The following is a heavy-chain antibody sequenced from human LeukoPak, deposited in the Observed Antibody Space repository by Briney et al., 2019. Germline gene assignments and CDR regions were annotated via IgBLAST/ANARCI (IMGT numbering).Heavy chain of an antibody. D-gene: IGHD2-15*01. V-gene: IGHV3-64*01. Sequence: GGSLRLSCAASGFTFSSYAMHWVRQAPGKGLEYVSAISSDGGSTYYANSVKGRFTISRDNSKNTLYLQMGSLRAEDMAVYYCARGVAYYYYYMDVWGKGTTVTVSS. CDR1: GFTFSSYA. CDR3: ARGVAYYYYYMDV. J-gene: IGHJ6*03. CDR2: ISSDGGST.